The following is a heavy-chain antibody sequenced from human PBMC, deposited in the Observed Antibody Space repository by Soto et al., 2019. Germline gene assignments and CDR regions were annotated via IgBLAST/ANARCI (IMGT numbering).Heavy chain of an antibody. CDR2: ISGSGGST. Sequence: PGGSLRLSCAASGFTFSSYAMSWVRQAPGKGLEWVSAISGSGGSTYHADSVKGRFTISRDKSKNTLYLQMNSLRADDTAVYYCAKEMGDGYNPVDYWGQGTLVTVSS. J-gene: IGHJ4*02. V-gene: IGHV3-23*01. CDR1: GFTFSSYA. CDR3: AKEMGDGYNPVDY. D-gene: IGHD5-12*01.